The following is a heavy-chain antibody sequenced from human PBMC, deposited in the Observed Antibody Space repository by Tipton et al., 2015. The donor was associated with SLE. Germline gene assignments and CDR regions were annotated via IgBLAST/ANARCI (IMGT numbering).Heavy chain of an antibody. Sequence: LRLSCAVYGGSFSGYYWSWIRQPPGKGLEWIGDVNHSGGTNYNPSLKSRVTISVDTSKNQFSLKLSSVTAADTAVYYCARGIDHRTYYDFWSGYLSWFDPWGQGTLVTVSS. CDR2: VNHSGGT. D-gene: IGHD3-3*01. J-gene: IGHJ5*02. V-gene: IGHV4-34*01. CDR1: GGSFSGYY. CDR3: ARGIDHRTYYDFWSGYLSWFDP.